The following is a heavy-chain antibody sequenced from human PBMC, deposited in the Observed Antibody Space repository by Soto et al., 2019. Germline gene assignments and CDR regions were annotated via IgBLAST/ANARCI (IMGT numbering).Heavy chain of an antibody. V-gene: IGHV3-30-3*01. CDR2: ISYDGSNK. CDR3: ARAQTPENYYDSSGYYYYYYYGMDV. Sequence: GGSLRLSCAASGFTFSSYAMHWVRQAPGKGLEWVAVISYDGSNKYYADSVKGRFTISRDNSKNKLYLQMNSLRAEDTAVYYCARAQTPENYYDSSGYYYYYYYGMDVWGQGTTVTVSS. D-gene: IGHD3-22*01. J-gene: IGHJ6*02. CDR1: GFTFSSYA.